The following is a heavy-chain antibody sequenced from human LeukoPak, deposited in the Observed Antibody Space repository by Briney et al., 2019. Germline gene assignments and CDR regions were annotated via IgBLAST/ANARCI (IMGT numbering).Heavy chain of an antibody. J-gene: IGHJ6*03. CDR1: GYTFTGYY. CDR2: INPNGGGT. D-gene: IGHD5-24*01. CDR3: ARDGTRRWLEYYYYYYYMDV. Sequence: ASVKVSCKASGYTFTGYYMHWVRQAPGQGLEWMGWINPNGGGTNYAQKFQGRVTMTRDTSISTAYMELSRLRSDDTAVYYCARDGTRRWLEYYYYYYYMDVWGKGTTVTVSS. V-gene: IGHV1-2*02.